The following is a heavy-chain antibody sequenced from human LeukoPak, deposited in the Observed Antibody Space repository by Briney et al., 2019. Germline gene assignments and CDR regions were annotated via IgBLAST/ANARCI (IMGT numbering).Heavy chain of an antibody. Sequence: SQTLSLTCTVSGGSISSGSYYWSWIRQPAGKGLEWIGRIYTSGSTNYNPSLKSRVTISVDTSKSQFSLKLSSVTAADTAVYYCARDPITMVRGVWYYGMDVWGQGTTVTVSS. CDR1: GGSISSGSYY. CDR2: IYTSGST. J-gene: IGHJ6*02. CDR3: ARDPITMVRGVWYYGMDV. V-gene: IGHV4-61*02. D-gene: IGHD3-10*01.